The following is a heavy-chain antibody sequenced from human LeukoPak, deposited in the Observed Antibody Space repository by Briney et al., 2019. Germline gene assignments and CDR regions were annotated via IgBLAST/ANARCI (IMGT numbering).Heavy chain of an antibody. D-gene: IGHD4-17*01. V-gene: IGHV3-23*01. Sequence: PGGPLRLSCAASGFTFSSYAMSWVRQAPGKGLEWVSAISGSGGSTYYADSVKGRFTISRDNSKNTLYLQMDSLRAEDTAVYYCAKGALHDYGDESGDYWGQGTLVTVSS. CDR1: GFTFSSYA. CDR3: AKGALHDYGDESGDY. J-gene: IGHJ4*02. CDR2: ISGSGGST.